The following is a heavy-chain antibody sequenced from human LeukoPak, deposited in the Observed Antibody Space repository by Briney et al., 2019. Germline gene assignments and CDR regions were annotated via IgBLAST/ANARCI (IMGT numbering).Heavy chain of an antibody. D-gene: IGHD2-2*02. V-gene: IGHV1-3*01. Sequence: ASVKVSCKASGYTFTSYAMHWVRQAPGQRLEWMGWINAGNGNTKYSQKFQGRVTITRDTSISTAYMELSNLRSEDTAVYYCARGTPYCSSASCYNYWGQGSLVTVSS. J-gene: IGHJ4*02. CDR3: ARGTPYCSSASCYNY. CDR2: INAGNGNT. CDR1: GYTFTSYA.